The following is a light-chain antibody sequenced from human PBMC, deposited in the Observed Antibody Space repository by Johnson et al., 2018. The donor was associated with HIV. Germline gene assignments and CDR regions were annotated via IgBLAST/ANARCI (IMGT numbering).Light chain of an antibody. Sequence: QSVLTQPPSVSAAPGQKVTISCSGSSSNIGNNYVSWYQQLPGTAPKLLIYENNKRPSGIPDRFSGSKSGTSATLGITGLQTGDEADYYCGTWGSSLSDPHYVFGTGTKVTVL. CDR1: SSNIGNNY. V-gene: IGLV1-51*02. J-gene: IGLJ1*01. CDR2: ENN. CDR3: GTWGSSLSDPHYV.